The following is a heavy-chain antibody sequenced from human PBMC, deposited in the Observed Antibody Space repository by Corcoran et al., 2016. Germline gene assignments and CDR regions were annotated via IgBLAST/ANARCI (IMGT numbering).Heavy chain of an antibody. Sequence: EVQRVESGGGLVQPGGSLRLSCSASGFTFSSYCMNWVRQAPGKGLVWVSRINSDGSSTSYADSVKGRFTISRDNAKNTLYLQMNSLRAEDTAVYYCARARPFGPYYYYGMDVWGQGTTVTVSS. V-gene: IGHV3-74*01. J-gene: IGHJ6*02. CDR3: ARARPFGPYYYYGMDV. D-gene: IGHD3-3*01. CDR2: INSDGSST. CDR1: GFTFSSYC.